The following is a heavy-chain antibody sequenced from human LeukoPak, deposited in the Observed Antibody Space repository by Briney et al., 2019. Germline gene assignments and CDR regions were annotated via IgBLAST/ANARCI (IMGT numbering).Heavy chain of an antibody. J-gene: IGHJ4*02. D-gene: IGHD3-3*01. V-gene: IGHV4-59*01. CDR2: IYYSGST. CDR1: GGSISSYY. CDR3: ASLTIFGPESSDY. Sequence: PSETLSLSCTVSGGSISSYYWSWIRQPPGKGLEWIGYIYYSGSTNYNPSLKSRVTISVDTSKNQFSLKLSSVTAADTAVYYCASLTIFGPESSDYWGQGTLVTVSS.